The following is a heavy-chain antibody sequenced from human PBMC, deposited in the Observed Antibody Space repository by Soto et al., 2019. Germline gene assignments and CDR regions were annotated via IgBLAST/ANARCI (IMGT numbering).Heavy chain of an antibody. Sequence: GGSLRLSCVASGFTFDDYAMHGVRQVPGKGLEWVSGINWNSGSIGYADSVKGRFAISRDNAKNSLHLQMNSLRAEDTAFYYCVKDESINWYSGHFRHWGQGTLVTVSS. CDR2: INWNSGSI. D-gene: IGHD6-13*01. CDR1: GFTFDDYA. CDR3: VKDESINWYSGHFRH. J-gene: IGHJ1*01. V-gene: IGHV3-9*01.